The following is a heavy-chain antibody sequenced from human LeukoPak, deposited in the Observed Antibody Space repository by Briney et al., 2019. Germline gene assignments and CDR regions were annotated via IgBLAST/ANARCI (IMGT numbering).Heavy chain of an antibody. D-gene: IGHD2-15*01. J-gene: IGHJ6*03. CDR1: GGSISSGSYY. CDR3: AREHCSGGSCYSIYYYYYMDV. V-gene: IGHV4-61*02. Sequence: SETLSLTCTVSGGSISSGSYYWSWIRQPAGKGLEWIGRIYTSGSTNYNPSLKSRVTISVDTSKNQFSLKLSSVTAADTAVYYCAREHCSGGSCYSIYYYYYMDVWGKGTTVTVSS. CDR2: IYTSGST.